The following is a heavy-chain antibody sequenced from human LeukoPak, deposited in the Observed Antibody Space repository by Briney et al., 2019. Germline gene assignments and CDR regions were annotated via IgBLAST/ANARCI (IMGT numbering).Heavy chain of an antibody. CDR1: GGTFSSYA. V-gene: IGHV1-69*13. CDR2: IIPIFGTA. CDR3: ASSSYYDSSGFNLDY. Sequence: SVKDSCKASGGTFSSYAISWVRQAPGQGLEWMGGIIPIFGTANYAQKFQGRVTITADESTSTAYMELSSLRSEDTAVYYCASSSYYDSSGFNLDYWGQGTLVTVSS. D-gene: IGHD3-22*01. J-gene: IGHJ4*02.